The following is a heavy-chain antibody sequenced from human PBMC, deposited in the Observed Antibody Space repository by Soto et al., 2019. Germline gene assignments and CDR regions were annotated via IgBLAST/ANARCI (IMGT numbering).Heavy chain of an antibody. CDR1: GGSISSSSYY. J-gene: IGHJ4*02. V-gene: IGHV4-39*01. D-gene: IGHD5-12*01. CDR2: IYYSGST. Sequence: SQTLSLTCTVSGGSISSSSYYWGWIRQPPGKGLEWIGSIYYSGSTYYNPSLKSRVTISVDTSKNQFSLKLSSVTAADTAVYYCARQGAGHIVATMFDRHGFDYWGQGTLVTVSS. CDR3: ARQGAGHIVATMFDRHGFDY.